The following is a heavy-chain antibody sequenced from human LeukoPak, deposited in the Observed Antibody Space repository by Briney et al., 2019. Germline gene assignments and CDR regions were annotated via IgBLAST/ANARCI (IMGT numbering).Heavy chain of an antibody. CDR1: GGTFSSYA. V-gene: IGHV1-69*06. CDR2: IIPIFGTA. CDR3: AYSWNNGSDYYYIDV. D-gene: IGHD1/OR15-1a*01. J-gene: IGHJ6*03. Sequence: GASVKVSCKASGGTFSSYAISWVRQAPGQGLEWMGRIIPIFGTANYAQKFQGRVTITADKSTSTAYMELSSLRSEDTAVYYCAYSWNNGSDYYYIDVWGKGTTVTVSS.